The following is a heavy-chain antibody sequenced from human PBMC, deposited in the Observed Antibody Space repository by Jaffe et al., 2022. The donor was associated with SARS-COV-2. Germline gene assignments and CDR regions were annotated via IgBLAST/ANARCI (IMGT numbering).Heavy chain of an antibody. V-gene: IGHV4-59*01. Sequence: QVQLQESGPGLVKPSETLSLTCIVSGGSISDYYWSWIRQPPGKGLEWIGYIFYKGGTNYNPSLKSRVSVSVDTSQNQFSLKLTSVTAADTAVYYCARDLRDSFGPYYYYMDVWGKGTTVTVSS. J-gene: IGHJ6*03. CDR2: IFYKGGT. D-gene: IGHD5-18*01. CDR1: GGSISDYY. CDR3: ARDLRDSFGPYYYYMDV.